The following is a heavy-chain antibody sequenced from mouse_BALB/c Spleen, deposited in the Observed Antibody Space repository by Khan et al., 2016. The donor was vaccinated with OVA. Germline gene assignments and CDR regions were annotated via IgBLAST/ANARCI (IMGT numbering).Heavy chain of an antibody. V-gene: IGHV1-77*01. CDR1: GYTFTDYY. CDR2: ISPGSGDT. CDR3: ARRNYFGYTFAY. D-gene: IGHD1-2*01. J-gene: IGHJ3*01. Sequence: QVQLKQSGAELARPGASVKLSCKASGYTFTDYYINWVKLRTGQGLEWIGEISPGSGDTYYNERFKGKATLTADKSSSTAYMQLSSLTSEASAVYFGARRNYFGYTFAYWGQGTLVTVSA.